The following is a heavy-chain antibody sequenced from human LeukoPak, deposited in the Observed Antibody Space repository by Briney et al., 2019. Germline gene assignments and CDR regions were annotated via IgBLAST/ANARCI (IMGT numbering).Heavy chain of an antibody. Sequence: GSLRLSCAASGFTFSDYYMSWIRQAPGKGLEWIGYIYYSGSTNYNPSLKSRVTISVDTSKNQFSLKLSSVTAADTALYYCARHTGLIRGFDYWGQGTLVTVSS. CDR2: IYYSGST. V-gene: IGHV4-59*08. J-gene: IGHJ4*02. D-gene: IGHD3-10*01. CDR1: GFTFSDYY. CDR3: ARHTGLIRGFDY.